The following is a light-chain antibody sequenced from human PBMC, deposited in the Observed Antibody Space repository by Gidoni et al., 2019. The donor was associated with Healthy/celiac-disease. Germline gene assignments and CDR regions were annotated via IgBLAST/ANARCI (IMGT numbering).Light chain of an antibody. J-gene: IGLJ2*01. V-gene: IGLV3-21*04. CDR1: NIGSKS. Sequence: SYVLTQPPSVSVAPGKTARITCGGNNIGSKSVHWYQQKPGQAPVLVIYYDSDRPSGIPERFSGSNSGNTATLTISRVEAGDEADYYCQVWDSSSDHYVVFGGGTKLTV. CDR2: YDS. CDR3: QVWDSSSDHYVV.